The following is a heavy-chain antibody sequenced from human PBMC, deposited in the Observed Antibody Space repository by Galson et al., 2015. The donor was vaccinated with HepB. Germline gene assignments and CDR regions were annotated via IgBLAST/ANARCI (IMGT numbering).Heavy chain of an antibody. Sequence: SLRLSCAASGFTFSSYGMHWVRQAPGKGLEWVAFIRYDGSNKYYADSVKGRFTISRDNSKNTLYLQMNSLRAEDTAVYYCAKDRGGQWLFDYWGQGTLFTVSS. CDR3: AKDRGGQWLFDY. CDR1: GFTFSSYG. V-gene: IGHV3-30*02. D-gene: IGHD6-19*01. J-gene: IGHJ4*02. CDR2: IRYDGSNK.